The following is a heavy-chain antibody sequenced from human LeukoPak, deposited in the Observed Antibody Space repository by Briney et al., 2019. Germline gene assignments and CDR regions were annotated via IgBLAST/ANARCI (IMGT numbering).Heavy chain of an antibody. CDR2: INHSGST. V-gene: IGHV4-34*01. J-gene: IGHJ4*02. CDR3: ARGTPSFDY. CDR1: GGSFSGYY. Sequence: SETLSLTCAVYGGSFSGYYWSWIRQPPGKGLEWIGEINHSGSTNYNPSLKSRVTISVDTSKNQFSLNLSSVTAADTAVYYCARGTPSFDYWGQGTLVTVSS.